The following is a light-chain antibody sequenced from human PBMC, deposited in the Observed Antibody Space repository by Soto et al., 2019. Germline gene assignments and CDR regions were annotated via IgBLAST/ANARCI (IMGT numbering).Light chain of an antibody. CDR3: SSYTISTTLV. V-gene: IGLV2-14*01. CDR2: EVS. J-gene: IGLJ1*01. Sequence: QSALTQPASVSGSPGQSITISCTGTSSDLGGYNYVSWYQQHPGKAPKLMIYEVSNRPSGVSNRFSGSKSGNTASLTISGLQAEDEADYYCSSYTISTTLVFGTGTKVTFL. CDR1: SSDLGGYNY.